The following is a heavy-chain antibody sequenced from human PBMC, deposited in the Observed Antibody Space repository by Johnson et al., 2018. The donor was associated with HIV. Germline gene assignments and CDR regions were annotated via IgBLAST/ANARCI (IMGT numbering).Heavy chain of an antibody. CDR2: ISYDGSNK. V-gene: IGHV3-30*18. CDR1: GFTFSNAW. D-gene: IGHD3-22*01. J-gene: IGHJ3*02. Sequence: QVQLVESGGGVVQPGRSLRLSCAAPGFTFSNAWMSWVRQAPGKGLEWVAVISYDGSNKYYADSVKGRFTIYRDNSKNTLYLQMNSLRAEDTAVYYCAKPLPLNYYDSREDAFDIWGQGTMVTVSS. CDR3: AKPLPLNYYDSREDAFDI.